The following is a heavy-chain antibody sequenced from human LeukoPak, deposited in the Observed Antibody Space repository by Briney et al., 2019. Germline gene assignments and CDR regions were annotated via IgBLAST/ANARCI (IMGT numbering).Heavy chain of an antibody. D-gene: IGHD5-12*01. CDR1: GFSFSNYE. V-gene: IGHV3-48*03. CDR2: ITASSTTI. CDR3: AKGPGARGHFNWFDP. Sequence: NPGGSLRLSCAASGFSFSNYEMYWVRQAPGKGLEWISYITASSTTIYYADSVKGRFTISRDNAKNSLYLQMNGLRGEDTAVYYCAKGPGARGHFNWFDPWGQGTLVTVSS. J-gene: IGHJ5*02.